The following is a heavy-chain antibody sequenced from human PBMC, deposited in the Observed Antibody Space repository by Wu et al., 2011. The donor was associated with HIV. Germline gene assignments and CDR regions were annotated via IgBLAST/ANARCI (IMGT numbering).Heavy chain of an antibody. J-gene: IGHJ4*02. CDR1: GYTFTSYG. CDR2: IIPISGAT. CDR3: AREGRDSTTYYYFDY. Sequence: QVQLVQSGAEVKKPGASVKVSCKASGYTFTSYGISWVRQAPGQGLEYMGRIIPISGATNYPQKLQGRVTITSDKSTGTVYMELSNLRSEDSAVYYCAREGRDSTTYYYFDYWGQGTLVTVSS. V-gene: IGHV1-69*06. D-gene: IGHD2/OR15-2a*01.